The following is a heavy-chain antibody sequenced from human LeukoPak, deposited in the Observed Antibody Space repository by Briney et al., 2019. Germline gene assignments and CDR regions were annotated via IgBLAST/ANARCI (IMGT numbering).Heavy chain of an antibody. V-gene: IGHV3-30*04. CDR3: ARESGYKFGN. J-gene: IGHJ4*02. CDR1: GFTFSSYA. CDR2: ISYDGSNK. D-gene: IGHD3-3*01. Sequence: GGSLRLSCAASGFTFSSYAMHWVRQAPGKGLECMAIISYDGSNKYYADSVKGRFTISRDNSKNTLYLQMNSLRAEDTAVYYCARESGYKFGNWGQGTLVTVSS.